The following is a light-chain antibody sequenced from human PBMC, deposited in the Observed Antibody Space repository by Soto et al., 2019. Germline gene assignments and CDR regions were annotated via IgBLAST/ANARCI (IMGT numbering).Light chain of an antibody. J-gene: IGKJ4*01. CDR1: QSVSSY. V-gene: IGKV3-11*01. Sequence: EMVMTQSPATLSVSPGERVTLSCRASQSVSSYLAWYQQKPGQAPRLLIYDASNRATGIPARFSGSGSGTEFTVTISSLEPEEFAVYYCQQRSNWPPLTFGGGTKVEIK. CDR2: DAS. CDR3: QQRSNWPPLT.